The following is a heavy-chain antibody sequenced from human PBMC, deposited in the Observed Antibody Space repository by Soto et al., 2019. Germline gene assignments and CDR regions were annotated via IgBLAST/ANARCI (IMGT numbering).Heavy chain of an antibody. CDR3: AXRXAICGHLRGFDS. CDR2: INDGGAYT. J-gene: IGHJ4*02. CDR1: GFTFSSYA. D-gene: IGHD3-10*01. Sequence: GSLRLSCVASGFTFSSYAMSWVRQAPGKGLEWISAINDGGAYTYYADSVKGRFTMSRDNSKNTLYLQMNSLRAEDTAVYHCAXRXAICGHLRGFDSSGQVTLVTVSS. V-gene: IGHV3-23*01.